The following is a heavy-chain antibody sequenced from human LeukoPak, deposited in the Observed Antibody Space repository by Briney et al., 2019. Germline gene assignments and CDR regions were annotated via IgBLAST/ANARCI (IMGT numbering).Heavy chain of an antibody. V-gene: IGHV3-21*01. CDR2: ISSSSSYI. D-gene: IGHD4-17*01. CDR1: GFTFSSYS. CDR3: ARGNGDYGSYWYFDL. J-gene: IGHJ2*01. Sequence: PGGSLRLPCAASGFTFSSYSMNWVRQAPGKGLEWVSSISSSSSYIYYADSVKGRFTISRDNAKNSLYLQMNSLRAEDTAVYYCARGNGDYGSYWYFDLWGRGTLVTVSS.